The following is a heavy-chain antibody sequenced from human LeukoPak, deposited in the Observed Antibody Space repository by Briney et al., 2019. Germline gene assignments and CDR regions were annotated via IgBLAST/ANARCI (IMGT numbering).Heavy chain of an antibody. J-gene: IGHJ5*02. V-gene: IGHV4-39*07. CDR1: GGSISSSSYY. CDR2: IYYSGST. D-gene: IGHD6-19*01. Sequence: SETLSLTCTVSGGSISSSSYYWGWIRQPPGKGLEWIGSIYYSGSTNYNPSLKSRVTMSVDTSKNQFSLKLSSVTAADTAVYYCARDGGWYSYWFDPWGQGTLVTVSS. CDR3: ARDGGWYSYWFDP.